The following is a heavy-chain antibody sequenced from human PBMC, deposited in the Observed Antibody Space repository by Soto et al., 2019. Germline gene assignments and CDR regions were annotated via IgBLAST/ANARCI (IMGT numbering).Heavy chain of an antibody. CDR3: ARSHTGEDSFRALEM. CDR1: QFSFSNYW. J-gene: IGHJ4*03. Sequence: LVQSGGGLVPPGESLTVSCAPSQFSFSNYWMNWVRQAPGKALEWVANIKKDESETDYVDSVRGRFTIVRDNATNLLSLLIRTPSAESTAGYSAARSHTGEDSFRALEMGGQGSVVT. V-gene: IGHV3-7*01. CDR2: IKKDESET. D-gene: IGHD2-8*02.